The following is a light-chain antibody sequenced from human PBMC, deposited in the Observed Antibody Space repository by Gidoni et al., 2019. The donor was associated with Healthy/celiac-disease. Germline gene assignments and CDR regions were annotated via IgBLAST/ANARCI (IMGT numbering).Light chain of an antibody. J-gene: IGKJ4*01. CDR3: QQRSNWLRLX. CDR1: QSVSSY. CDR2: DAS. Sequence: EIVLTQSPATLSLSPGERATLSCRASQSVSSYLAWYQQKPGQAPRLLIYDASNRATGIPARFSGSGSGTDFTLTISSLEPEDFAVYYCQQRSNWLRLXFXGGTKVEIK. V-gene: IGKV3-11*01.